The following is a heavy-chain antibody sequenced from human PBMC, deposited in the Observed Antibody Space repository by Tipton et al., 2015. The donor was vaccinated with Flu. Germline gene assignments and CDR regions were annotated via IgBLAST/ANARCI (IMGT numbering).Heavy chain of an antibody. D-gene: IGHD6-6*01. J-gene: IGHJ6*03. V-gene: IGHV3-7*03. CDR1: GFTFSSYW. Sequence: SLRLSCAASGFTFSSYWMSWVRQAPGKGLEWVANIKQDGSEKYYVDSVKGRFTISRDNAKNSLYLQMNSLRAEDTAVYYCARGGHCIAARPCYYYYMDVWGKGTTVTVSS. CDR2: IKQDGSEK. CDR3: ARGGHCIAARPCYYYYMDV.